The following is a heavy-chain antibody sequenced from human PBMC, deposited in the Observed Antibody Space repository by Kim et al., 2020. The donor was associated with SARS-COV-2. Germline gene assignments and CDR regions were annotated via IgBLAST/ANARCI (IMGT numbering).Heavy chain of an antibody. CDR2: LYTGGTT. CDR1: GLTVTNNY. J-gene: IGHJ4*02. CDR3: ARATSSWSPGRYFDY. D-gene: IGHD6-13*01. V-gene: IGHV3-66*01. Sequence: GGSLRLSCAASGLTVTNNYMSWVRQAPGKGLEWVSVLYTGGTTYYADFVKGRFTISRDSSENTLYLEMNSLRAEDTAVYYCARATSSWSPGRYFDYWGQGTLVTVSS.